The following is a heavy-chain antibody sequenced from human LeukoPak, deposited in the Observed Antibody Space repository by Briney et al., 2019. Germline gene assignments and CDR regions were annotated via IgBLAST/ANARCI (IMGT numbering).Heavy chain of an antibody. J-gene: IGHJ4*02. CDR2: INPNSGGK. V-gene: IGHV1-2*02. CDR3: ARQEGWVVTAASLGAF. D-gene: IGHD2-2*01. CDR1: GYTFTGYY. Sequence: ASVKVSCKASGYTFTGYYMHWVRQAPGQGLEWMGWINPNSGGKNYAQRCQGRVTMTRDTSISTAYMELSRLRSDDTAVYYCARQEGWVVTAASLGAFWGQGTLVTVSS.